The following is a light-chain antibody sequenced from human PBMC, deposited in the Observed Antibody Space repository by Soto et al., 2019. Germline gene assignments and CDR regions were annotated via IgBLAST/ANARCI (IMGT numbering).Light chain of an antibody. CDR2: GAY. V-gene: IGKV3-20*01. CDR1: QTVSGNY. Sequence: EIVLTQSTGTLSLSPGERATLSCRASQTVSGNYFAWFQQKPGQAPRLLIYGAYTRAAGVPDRFSGSGSGTDFSLTINRLEPEDFAMYYCPHYGPAPWTVGQGNKVEI. CDR3: PHYGPAPWT. J-gene: IGKJ1*01.